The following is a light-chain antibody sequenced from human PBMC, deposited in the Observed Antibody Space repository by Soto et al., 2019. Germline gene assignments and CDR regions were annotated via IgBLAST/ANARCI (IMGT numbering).Light chain of an antibody. CDR3: SSFTSRFTFV. V-gene: IGLV2-14*01. Sequence: QSVLTQPASVSGSPGQSITISCTGTSSDVGGYKHVAWYQQHPGKPPKLMIYEVSNRPSGVSNRFSASKSGNTASLTISGLQAEDEADYYCSSFTSRFTFVFGTGTKVTVL. CDR2: EVS. CDR1: SSDVGGYKH. J-gene: IGLJ1*01.